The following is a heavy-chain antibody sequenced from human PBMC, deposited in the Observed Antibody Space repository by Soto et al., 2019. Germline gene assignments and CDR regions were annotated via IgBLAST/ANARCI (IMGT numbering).Heavy chain of an antibody. J-gene: IGHJ6*02. V-gene: IGHV3-30*18. CDR1: GFTFSSYG. Sequence: QVQLVESGGGVVQPGRSLRLSCAASGFTFSSYGMHWVRQAPGKGLEWVAVISYDGSNKYYADSVKGRFTISRDNSKNTLYLQMNSLRAEDTVVYYCAKEGGYYGSGSYSVGENYYGMDVWGQGTTVTVSS. CDR3: AKEGGYYGSGSYSVGENYYGMDV. CDR2: ISYDGSNK. D-gene: IGHD3-10*01.